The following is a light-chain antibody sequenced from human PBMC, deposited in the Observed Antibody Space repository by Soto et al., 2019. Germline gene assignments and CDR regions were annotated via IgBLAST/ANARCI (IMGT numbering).Light chain of an antibody. CDR2: FAS. J-gene: IGKJ4*01. Sequence: DIQMTQSPSSVSASVGDRVTLTCRASQGIGDRLAWYQQKPGKVPQLLIYFASTLGSGVPSRFSGSGSGTDFILTINTLQADDFATYYCLHTYSFPLTFGGGTKVDIK. V-gene: IGKV1-12*01. CDR3: LHTYSFPLT. CDR1: QGIGDR.